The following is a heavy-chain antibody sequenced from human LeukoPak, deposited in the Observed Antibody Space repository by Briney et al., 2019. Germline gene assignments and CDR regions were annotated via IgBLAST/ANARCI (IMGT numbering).Heavy chain of an antibody. V-gene: IGHV3-23*01. D-gene: IGHD4-17*01. CDR3: AKCPFRDYGDYFDY. Sequence: GGSLRLSCAASGFTFSSYAMSWVRQAPGKGLDWVSGISAGGDSTYYADSVKGRFTISRDNFKNTLYLQMNSLRAEDTTVYYSAKCPFRDYGDYFDYWGQGTLVTVSS. CDR2: ISAGGDST. CDR1: GFTFSSYA. J-gene: IGHJ4*02.